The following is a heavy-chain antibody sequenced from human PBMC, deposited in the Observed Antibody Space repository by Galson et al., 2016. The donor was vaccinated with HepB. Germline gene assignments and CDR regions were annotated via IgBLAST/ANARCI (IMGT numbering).Heavy chain of an antibody. Sequence: TLSLTCTVSGGSISSGGYYWNWIRQRPGKGLEWIAYIYYSGSTYYNPSLKSRVSISADTPKNQFSLKLTSVTAADTAVYYCARGSNLGYCSSSSCYTGGDLASWGQGTLVTVSS. V-gene: IGHV4-31*03. D-gene: IGHD2-2*02. CDR3: ARGSNLGYCSSSSCYTGGDLAS. CDR1: GGSISSGGYY. J-gene: IGHJ4*02. CDR2: IYYSGST.